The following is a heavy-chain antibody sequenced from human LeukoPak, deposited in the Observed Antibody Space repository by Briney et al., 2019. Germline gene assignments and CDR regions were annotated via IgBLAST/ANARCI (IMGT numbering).Heavy chain of an antibody. D-gene: IGHD1-26*01. V-gene: IGHV1-18*01. CDR3: ASSIVGAYDAFDI. Sequence: ASVKVSCKASGYTFTSYGISWVRQAPGQGLEWMGWISAYNGNTNYAQKLQGRVTMATDTSTSTAYMELRSLRSDDTAVYYCASSIVGAYDAFDIWGQGTMVTVSS. CDR2: ISAYNGNT. CDR1: GYTFTSYG. J-gene: IGHJ3*02.